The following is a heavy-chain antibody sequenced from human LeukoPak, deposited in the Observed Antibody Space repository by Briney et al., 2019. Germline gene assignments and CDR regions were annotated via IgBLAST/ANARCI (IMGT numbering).Heavy chain of an antibody. J-gene: IGHJ4*02. Sequence: GGSLRLSCAASGFTFSDYYMSWIRQAPGKGLEWVPYISSSGSTIYYADSVKGRFTISRDNAKNSLYLQMNSLRAEDTAVYYCARDQNLGYYYDSSGYSDYWGQETLVTVSS. CDR2: ISSSGSTI. CDR3: ARDQNLGYYYDSSGYSDY. D-gene: IGHD3-22*01. CDR1: GFTFSDYY. V-gene: IGHV3-11*04.